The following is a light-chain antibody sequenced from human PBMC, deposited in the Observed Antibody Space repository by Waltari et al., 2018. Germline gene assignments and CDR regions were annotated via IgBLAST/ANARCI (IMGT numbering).Light chain of an antibody. V-gene: IGLV2-23*02. J-gene: IGLJ1*01. Sequence: QSGLTQPASVSGSPGQAITISCPGTSSDVGNYNPVSWYQQYPGKAPKLMVYEVTKRTSGVSDRFSGSKSGNTASLTIYGLQSEDEADYYCCSYAGLGIYVFGTGTKVTVL. CDR1: SSDVGNYNP. CDR3: CSYAGLGIYV. CDR2: EVT.